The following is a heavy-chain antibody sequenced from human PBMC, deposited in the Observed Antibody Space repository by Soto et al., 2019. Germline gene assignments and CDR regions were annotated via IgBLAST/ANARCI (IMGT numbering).Heavy chain of an antibody. CDR3: AQEPPGGGHFFHT. D-gene: IGHD2-15*01. Sequence: QVQLVESGGGVIQPGRSLRLSCAASGFTFRTYGMHWVRQAPGKGLEWVAGISYDGTKKYYADSVKGRFTISRDNSKNTLDLKRTGLTTEDTAVYYCAQEPPGGGHFFHTGAQGPLVTVSP. V-gene: IGHV3-30*18. J-gene: IGHJ1*01. CDR2: ISYDGTKK. CDR1: GFTFRTYG.